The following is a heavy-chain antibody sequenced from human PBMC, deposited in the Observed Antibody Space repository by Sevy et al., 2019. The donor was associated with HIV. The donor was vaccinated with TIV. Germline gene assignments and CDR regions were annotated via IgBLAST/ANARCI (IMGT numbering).Heavy chain of an antibody. CDR3: AREKPYYYDSSASDAFDI. V-gene: IGHV3-21*01. J-gene: IGHJ3*02. Sequence: GESLKISCAASGFTLSSYSMNWVRQAPGKGLEWVSSISSSSSYIYYADSVKGRFTISRDNAKNSLYLQMNSLRAEDTAVYYCAREKPYYYDSSASDAFDIWGQGTMVTVSS. CDR1: GFTLSSYS. CDR2: ISSSSSYI. D-gene: IGHD3-22*01.